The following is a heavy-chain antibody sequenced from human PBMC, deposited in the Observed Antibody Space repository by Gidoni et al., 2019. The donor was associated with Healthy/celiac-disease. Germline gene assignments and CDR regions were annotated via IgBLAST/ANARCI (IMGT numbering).Heavy chain of an antibody. CDR2: MNPNSGNT. CDR3: ARGPRRLLLKVTRPTDKYYFDY. V-gene: IGHV1-8*01. Sequence: GWMNPNSGNTGYAQKFQGRATMTRNTSISTAYMELSSLRSEDTAVYYCARGPRRLLLKVTRPTDKYYFDYWGQGTLVTVSS. D-gene: IGHD3-22*01. J-gene: IGHJ4*02.